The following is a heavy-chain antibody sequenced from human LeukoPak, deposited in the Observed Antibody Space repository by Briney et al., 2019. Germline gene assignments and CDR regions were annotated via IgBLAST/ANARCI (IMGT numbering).Heavy chain of an antibody. CDR1: GGSISSYY. V-gene: IGHV4-34*01. D-gene: IGHD2-15*01. CDR2: INHSGST. CDR3: ARLLYYYVDY. J-gene: IGHJ4*02. Sequence: ETLSLTCTVSGGSISSYYWSWIRQPPGKGLEWIGEINHSGSTNYNPSLKSRVTISVDTSKNQFSLKLSSVTAADTAVYYCARLLYYYVDYWGQGTLVTVSS.